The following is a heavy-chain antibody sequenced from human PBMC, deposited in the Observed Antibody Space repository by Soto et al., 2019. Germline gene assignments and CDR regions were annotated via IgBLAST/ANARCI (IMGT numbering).Heavy chain of an antibody. J-gene: IGHJ5*02. CDR1: GGSFSGYY. D-gene: IGHD3-3*01. Sequence: KPSETLSLTCAVYGGSFSGYYWSWIRQPPGKGLEWIGEINHSGSTNYNPSLKSRVTVSVDTSKNQFSLKLSSVTAADTAVYYCARGIPLNLITIFGVGGRPGGGWFDPWAREPWSPSPQ. CDR3: ARGIPLNLITIFGVGGRPGGGWFDP. CDR2: INHSGST. V-gene: IGHV4-34*01.